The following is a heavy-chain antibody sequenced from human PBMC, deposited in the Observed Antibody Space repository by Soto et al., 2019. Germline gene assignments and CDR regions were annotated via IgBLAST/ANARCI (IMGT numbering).Heavy chain of an antibody. V-gene: IGHV3-23*01. CDR3: AKAGGAGSYKRGMDV. J-gene: IGHJ6*02. D-gene: IGHD3-10*01. CDR1: GFSFSSYA. Sequence: EVQLLESGGGLVQPGGSLRLSCAASGFSFSSYAMSWVRQAPGTELERVSAISGSGGSTYYADSVTGRFTISRDNSKNTLDLQMNSLRAEDTAVYYCAKAGGAGSYKRGMDVWGQGTTVTVSS. CDR2: ISGSGGST.